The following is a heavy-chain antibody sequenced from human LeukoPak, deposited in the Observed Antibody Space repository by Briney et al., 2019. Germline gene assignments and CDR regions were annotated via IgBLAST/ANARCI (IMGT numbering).Heavy chain of an antibody. V-gene: IGHV3-33*01. Sequence: RPGGSLRLSCAASGFTFSSYGMHWVRQAPGKGLEWVAVIWPDGSNNNYADSVKGRFTISRDNSKNTLYLQMNSLRDEDTAVYYCARDRYSSSGNFDYWGQGTLVTVSS. CDR2: IWPDGSNN. D-gene: IGHD6-6*01. J-gene: IGHJ4*02. CDR3: ARDRYSSSGNFDY. CDR1: GFTFSSYG.